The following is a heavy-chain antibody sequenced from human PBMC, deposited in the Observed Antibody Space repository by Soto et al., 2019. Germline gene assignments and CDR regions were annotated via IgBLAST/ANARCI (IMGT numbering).Heavy chain of an antibody. D-gene: IGHD3-22*01. CDR2: ISRSGDKT. V-gene: IGHV3-64D*06. CDR3: VRDYYDSSGPD. CDR1: GFSCSNYN. Sequence: VVSRRLSCLAFGFSCSNYNMHWVRQAPGKGLEYVSEISRSGDKTYYTDSAKDRFIISRDNSKNTLFLQMSSLRVEDTAVYYCVRDYYDSSGPDWGQGSLVTVSS. J-gene: IGHJ4*02.